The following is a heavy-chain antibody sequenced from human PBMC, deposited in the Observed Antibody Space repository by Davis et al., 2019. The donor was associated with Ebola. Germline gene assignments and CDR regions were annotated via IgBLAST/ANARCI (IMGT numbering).Heavy chain of an antibody. Sequence: PSETLSLTCAVSGGSISSRNWWSWVRQPPGKGLEWIGEIYHSGSTNYNPSLKSQVTISVDTSKNQFSLKLSSVTAADTAVYYCARDPHSGSYYGDFDYWGQGTLVTVSS. J-gene: IGHJ4*02. CDR1: GGSISSRNW. CDR2: IYHSGST. V-gene: IGHV4-4*02. CDR3: ARDPHSGSYYGDFDY. D-gene: IGHD1-26*01.